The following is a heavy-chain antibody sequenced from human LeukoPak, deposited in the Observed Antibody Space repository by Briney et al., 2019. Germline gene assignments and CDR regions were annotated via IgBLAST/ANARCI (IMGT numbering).Heavy chain of an antibody. D-gene: IGHD5/OR15-5a*01. J-gene: IGHJ4*02. Sequence: PGGSLRLSCTASGFTFSRYWMTWVRQAPGKGLEWVANIKEDGSAKYYVDSMKGRFTISRDNAKNSLYLQINSLRAEDTAVYYCARRRYSVYDFDYWGQGTLVTVSS. V-gene: IGHV3-7*02. CDR3: ARRRYSVYDFDY. CDR1: GFTFSRYW. CDR2: IKEDGSAK.